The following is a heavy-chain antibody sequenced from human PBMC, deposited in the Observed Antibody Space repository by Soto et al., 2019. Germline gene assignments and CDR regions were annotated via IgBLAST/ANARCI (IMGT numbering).Heavy chain of an antibody. CDR1: RYNFANSW. CDR3: ARCRGYCSSSICYYDY. J-gene: IGHJ4*02. D-gene: IGHD2-2*01. Sequence: PGDALKISWNGSRYNFANSWNGWVRQMPGKGLEWMGIIYPDDSDTRYSPSFQGQVTISADKSISTAYLQWSSLKASDTAMYYCARCRGYCSSSICYYDYWGQGTMVTVSS. V-gene: IGHV5-51*01. CDR2: IYPDDSDT.